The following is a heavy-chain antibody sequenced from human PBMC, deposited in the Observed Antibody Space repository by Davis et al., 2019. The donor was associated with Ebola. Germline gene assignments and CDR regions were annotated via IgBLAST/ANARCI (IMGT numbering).Heavy chain of an antibody. D-gene: IGHD3-10*01. Sequence: ASVKVSCKASGYTFTSYAMHWVRQAPGQRLEWMGWINAGNGNTKYSQKFQGRVTITRDTSASTAYMELSSLRSEDTAVYYCAREYYYGSGSPFRYFDLWGRGNLVTVSS. CDR1: GYTFTSYA. CDR2: INAGNGNT. CDR3: AREYYYGSGSPFRYFDL. J-gene: IGHJ2*01. V-gene: IGHV1-3*01.